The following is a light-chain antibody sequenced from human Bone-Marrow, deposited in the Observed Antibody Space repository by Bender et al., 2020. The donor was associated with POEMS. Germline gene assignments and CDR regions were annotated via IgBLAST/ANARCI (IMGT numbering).Light chain of an antibody. CDR1: SSDVGGYNS. CDR3: QSYDTALSGSV. CDR2: DVN. J-gene: IGLJ2*01. V-gene: IGLV2-14*03. Sequence: QSALTQPASVSASPGQSITVSCTGTSSDVGGYNSVSWYQQHPGKAPKLMIYDVNNRPSGVSNRFSGSKSGNTASLTISGLQAEDEADYYCQSYDTALSGSVFGGGTKVTVL.